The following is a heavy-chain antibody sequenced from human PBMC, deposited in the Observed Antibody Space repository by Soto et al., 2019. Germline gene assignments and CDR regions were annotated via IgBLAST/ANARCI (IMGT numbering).Heavy chain of an antibody. CDR2: IGGSAESA. CDR3: AVHCSTSSCSY. J-gene: IGHJ4*02. CDR1: GFTFSSYG. V-gene: IGHV3-23*01. D-gene: IGHD2-2*01. Sequence: GSLRLSCAASGFTFSSYGMHWVRQAPGKGLEWVSAIGGSAESAYYGDSVKGRFTISRDNSKNTVYLQMNSLRAEDTAVYYCAVHCSTSSCSYWGQGTLVTAPQ.